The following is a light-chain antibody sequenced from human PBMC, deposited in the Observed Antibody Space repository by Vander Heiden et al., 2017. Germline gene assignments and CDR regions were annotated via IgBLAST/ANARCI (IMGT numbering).Light chain of an antibody. CDR3: MQDLQTPRA. J-gene: IGKJ1*01. CDR1: QSLLHSNGYNY. V-gene: IGKV2-28*01. Sequence: DVVMTQSPLTLPVTPREPASISCRSSQSLLHSNGYNYLDWYLQKPGQSPQLLIYLGSNRASGVPDRFSGSGSGTDFTLKISRVEAEDVGVYYCMQDLQTPRAFGQGTKVEIK. CDR2: LGS.